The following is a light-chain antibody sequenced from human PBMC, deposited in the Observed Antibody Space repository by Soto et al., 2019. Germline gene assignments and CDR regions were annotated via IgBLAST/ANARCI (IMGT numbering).Light chain of an antibody. CDR2: END. V-gene: IGLV1-51*02. Sequence: QSVLTQPPSVSAAPGQKVTISCSGSSFNIGSNYVSWYQQVPGTAPKLLIYENDKRPSGIPDRFSGSKSGTSATLGVTGLQIGDEADYYCGTWDSSLSAHVFATGTKLTVL. CDR1: SFNIGSNY. CDR3: GTWDSSLSAHV. J-gene: IGLJ1*01.